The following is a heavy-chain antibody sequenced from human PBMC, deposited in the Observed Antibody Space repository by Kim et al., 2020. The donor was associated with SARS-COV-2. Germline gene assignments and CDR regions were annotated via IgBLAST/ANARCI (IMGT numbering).Heavy chain of an antibody. D-gene: IGHD6-13*01. V-gene: IGHV4-4*07. J-gene: IGHJ6*02. CDR3: GRGLIAAAGGGVVGYD. Sequence: SETLSLTCAVSGASITGFYWTWIRQPAGKGLEWIGRIYSSGDSNYNPSLTSRVSISVDTSRNQFSLKLSSVTAADTAVYYCGRGLIAAAGGGVVGYDWG. CDR2: IYSSGDS. CDR1: GASITGFY.